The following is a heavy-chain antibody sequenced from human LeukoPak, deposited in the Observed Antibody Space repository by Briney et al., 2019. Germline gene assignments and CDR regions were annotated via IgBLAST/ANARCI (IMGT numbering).Heavy chain of an antibody. Sequence: GESLKISCSGSSGSFTSYWIGWVRQMPGKGLEWMGIIYPGDSDTRYSPSFQGQVTISADKSISTAYLQWSSLKASDTAMYYCARVQATDAFDTWGQGTMVTVSS. V-gene: IGHV5-51*01. CDR2: IYPGDSDT. CDR1: SGSFTSYW. CDR3: ARVQATDAFDT. J-gene: IGHJ3*02.